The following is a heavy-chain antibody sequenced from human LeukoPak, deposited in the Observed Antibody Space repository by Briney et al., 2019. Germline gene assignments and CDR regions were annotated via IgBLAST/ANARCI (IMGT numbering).Heavy chain of an antibody. CDR2: ISYDGTNK. CDR3: AKDQMIRWGSPIDDY. J-gene: IGHJ4*02. Sequence: GGSLRLSCAASGFTFSSYSMNWVRQAPGKGLEWVAVISYDGTNKFYADSVKGRFTLSRDNSKNTLYLEMNSLRADDTAVYYCAKDQMIRWGSPIDDYWGQGTLVTVSS. D-gene: IGHD3-16*01. CDR1: GFTFSSYS. V-gene: IGHV3-30*18.